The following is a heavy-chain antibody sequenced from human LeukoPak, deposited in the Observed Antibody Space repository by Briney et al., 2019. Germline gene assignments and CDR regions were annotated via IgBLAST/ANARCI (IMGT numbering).Heavy chain of an antibody. V-gene: IGHV4-39*07. CDR1: GGSISSSSYY. Sequence: SETLSLTCTVSGGSISSSSYYWGWIRQPPGKGLEWIGSIYYSGSTYYNPSLKSRVTISVDTSKNQFSLKLSSVTAADTAVFYCARTSSGWYDPFDIWGQGTLLTVSS. D-gene: IGHD6-19*01. CDR3: ARTSSGWYDPFDI. CDR2: IYYSGST. J-gene: IGHJ3*02.